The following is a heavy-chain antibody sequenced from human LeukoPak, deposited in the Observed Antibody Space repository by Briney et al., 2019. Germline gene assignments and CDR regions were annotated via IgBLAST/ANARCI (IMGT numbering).Heavy chain of an antibody. CDR3: AKGNLYYYYALDV. CDR2: ISGGGSTI. V-gene: IGHV3-48*03. J-gene: IGHJ6*02. CDR1: GSTFSNYE. Sequence: GGSLRLSCAASGSTFSNYEMNWVRQAPGKGLEWVSHISGGGSTIYYADSVKGRFTISRDNAKNSLYLQMNSLRAEDTAVYYCAKGNLYYYYALDVWGQGTTVTIS. D-gene: IGHD1-14*01.